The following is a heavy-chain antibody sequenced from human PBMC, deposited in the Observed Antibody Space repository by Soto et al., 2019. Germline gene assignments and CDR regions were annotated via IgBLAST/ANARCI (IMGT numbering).Heavy chain of an antibody. CDR1: YG. Sequence: YGISWIRQAPGQGLEWMGWIKPDNGDTNYAQKFQGRATMTTDTSSNTAYMELWSLRSDYTAVYYCATSSDSGFDPWGQGTLVSVSS. J-gene: IGHJ5*02. V-gene: IGHV1-18*04. D-gene: IGHD3-10*01. CDR3: ATSSDSGFDP. CDR2: IKPDNGDT.